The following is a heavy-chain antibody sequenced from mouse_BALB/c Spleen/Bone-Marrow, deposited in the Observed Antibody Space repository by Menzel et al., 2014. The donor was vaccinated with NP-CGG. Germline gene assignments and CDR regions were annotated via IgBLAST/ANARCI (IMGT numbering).Heavy chain of an antibody. V-gene: IGHV3-8*02. Sequence: EVKLVESGPSLVKPSQTLSLTCSVTGDSITSGYWNWIRKFPGNKLEYMGYISYSGSTYYNPSLKSRISITRDTSKNXYYLQLNSVTTEDTATYYCARGGGSSYNYAMDYWGQGTSVTVSS. CDR1: GDSITSGY. CDR3: ARGGGSSYNYAMDY. D-gene: IGHD1-1*01. J-gene: IGHJ4*01. CDR2: ISYSGST.